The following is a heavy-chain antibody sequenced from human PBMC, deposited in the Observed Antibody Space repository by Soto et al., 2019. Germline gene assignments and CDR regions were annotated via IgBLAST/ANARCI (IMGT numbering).Heavy chain of an antibody. J-gene: IGHJ3*02. Sequence: EVQLVESRGGLVQPGGSLRLSCAASGFTFSSYWMSWVRHAPGKGLEWVANIKQDGSEKYYVDSVKGRFTISRDNAKNSLYLQMNSLRAEDTAVYYCARDDAGYSSGWYRGRAFDIWGQGTMVTVSS. CDR1: GFTFSSYW. D-gene: IGHD6-19*01. V-gene: IGHV3-7*01. CDR3: ARDDAGYSSGWYRGRAFDI. CDR2: IKQDGSEK.